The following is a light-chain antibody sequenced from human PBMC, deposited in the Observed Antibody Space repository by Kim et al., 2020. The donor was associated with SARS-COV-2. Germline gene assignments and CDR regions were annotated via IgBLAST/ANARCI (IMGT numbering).Light chain of an antibody. CDR2: GKN. V-gene: IGLV3-19*01. CDR1: SLRRYF. Sequence: SSELTQDPAVSVALGQTVKITCQGDSLRRYFASWYQQKPGEAPELVIYGKNNRPSGIPDRFSGSSSGNTASLTITGAQVEDEADYYCNSRDNSGNHVIFGGGTQLTVL. J-gene: IGLJ2*01. CDR3: NSRDNSGNHVI.